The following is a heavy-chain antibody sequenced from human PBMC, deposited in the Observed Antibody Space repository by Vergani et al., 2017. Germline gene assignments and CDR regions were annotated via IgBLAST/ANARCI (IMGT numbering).Heavy chain of an antibody. CDR1: GYTFTSYA. J-gene: IGHJ5*02. CDR2: INTNTGNP. Sequence: QVQLVQSGAELKKPGASVKVSCKASGYTFTSYAMNWVRQAPGQGLEWMGWINTNTGNPTYAQGFTGRFVFSLDTSVSTAYLQICSLKAEDTAVYYCARDVAGIAANGFDPWGQGTLVTVSS. CDR3: ARDVAGIAANGFDP. V-gene: IGHV7-4-1*01. D-gene: IGHD6-13*01.